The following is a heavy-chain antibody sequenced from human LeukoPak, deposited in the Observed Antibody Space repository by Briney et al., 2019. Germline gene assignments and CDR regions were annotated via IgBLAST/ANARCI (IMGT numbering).Heavy chain of an antibody. Sequence: GGSLRLSCAASGFTVSSYYMSWVRQAPGKGLEWVSVIYGGGTTHYADSVKGRFTISRDNSKNTLYLQMNSLRAEDTAVYYCARAEGYNYGLDYWGQGTLVTVSS. J-gene: IGHJ4*02. CDR1: GFTVSSYY. D-gene: IGHD5-18*01. CDR3: ARAEGYNYGLDY. CDR2: IYGGGTT. V-gene: IGHV3-66*01.